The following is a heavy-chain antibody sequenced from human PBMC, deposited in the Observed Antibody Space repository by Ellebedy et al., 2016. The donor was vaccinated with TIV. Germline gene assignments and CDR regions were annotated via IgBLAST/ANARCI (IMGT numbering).Heavy chain of an antibody. CDR1: GFTFSSFS. Sequence: PGGSLRLSCTASGFTFSSFSMNWVRQAPGKGLEWLSYIGTTTGSISYADSAKGRFTISRDNAKNSLHLQMNSLRDEDTAVYYCARVYCSGATCPAAFDIWGQGTMVTVSS. J-gene: IGHJ3*02. CDR2: IGTTTGSI. D-gene: IGHD2-15*01. V-gene: IGHV3-48*02. CDR3: ARVYCSGATCPAAFDI.